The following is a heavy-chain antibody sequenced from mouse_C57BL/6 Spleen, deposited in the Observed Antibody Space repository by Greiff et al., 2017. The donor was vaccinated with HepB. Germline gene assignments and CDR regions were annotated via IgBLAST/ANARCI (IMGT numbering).Heavy chain of an antibody. J-gene: IGHJ4*01. CDR1: GFTFSSYA. CDR3: ARGDYDYDDAMDY. V-gene: IGHV5-4*03. Sequence: DVMLVESGGGLVKPGGSLKLSCAASGFTFSSYAMSWVRQTPEKRLEWVATISDGGSYTYYPDNVKGRFTISRDNAKNNLYLQMSHLKSEDTAMYYCARGDYDYDDAMDYWGQGTSVTVSS. CDR2: ISDGGSYT. D-gene: IGHD2-4*01.